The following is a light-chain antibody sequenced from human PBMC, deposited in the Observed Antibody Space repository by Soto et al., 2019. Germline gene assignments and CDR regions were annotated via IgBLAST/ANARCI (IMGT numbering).Light chain of an antibody. CDR2: HAS. Sequence: EIVMTQSPATLSVSPGERATLSCRASQSVSNNLAWYQQKPGQAPRLLIYHASTGATGIPARFSGSGSGTELTLTISSVQSADFAVYYCQQYNEWPLTFGGGTKVEIK. J-gene: IGKJ4*01. CDR3: QQYNEWPLT. CDR1: QSVSNN. V-gene: IGKV3-15*01.